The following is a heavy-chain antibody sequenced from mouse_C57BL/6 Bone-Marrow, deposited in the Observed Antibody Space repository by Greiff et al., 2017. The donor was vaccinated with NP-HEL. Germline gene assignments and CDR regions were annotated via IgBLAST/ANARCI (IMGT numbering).Heavy chain of an antibody. V-gene: IGHV1-11*01. Sequence: VQLQQSGAELASPGASVTLSCKASGYTFTDHIMNWVKKRPGQGLEWIGRIYPVSGETNYLQKFIGKATFSVDRSSSTVYMVLKSLTSEDAAVYYCGRGGGSSCWDAMDDWGQGTSVTVSS. J-gene: IGHJ4*01. D-gene: IGHD1-1*01. CDR1: GYTFTDHI. CDR2: IYPVSGET. CDR3: GRGGGSSCWDAMDD.